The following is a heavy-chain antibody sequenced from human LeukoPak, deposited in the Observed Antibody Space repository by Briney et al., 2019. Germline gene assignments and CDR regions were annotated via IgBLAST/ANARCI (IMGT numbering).Heavy chain of an antibody. Sequence: PSETLSLTCTVSGGSISSTSYYWGWIRQPPGKGLEWIGSIYYSGSTYYNPSLKSRVTTSVDTSKNQFSLKLSSVTAADTAVYYCARHPGRGSSWWRFDYWGQGTLVTVSS. CDR2: IYYSGST. V-gene: IGHV4-39*01. CDR1: GGSISSTSYY. D-gene: IGHD6-13*01. J-gene: IGHJ4*02. CDR3: ARHPGRGSSWWRFDY.